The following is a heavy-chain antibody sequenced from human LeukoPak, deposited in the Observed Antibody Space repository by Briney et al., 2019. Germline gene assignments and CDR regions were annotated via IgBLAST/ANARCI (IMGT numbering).Heavy chain of an antibody. V-gene: IGHV3-23*01. D-gene: IGHD6-13*01. CDR3: AKDRIAAERPTHFDY. Sequence: GGSLRLSCAASGFTFSSYAMSWVRQAPGKGLEWVSAISGSGGSTYYADSVKGRFTISRDNSKNTLYLQMNSLRAEDTAVYYCAKDRIAAERPTHFDYWGQGTLVTVSS. CDR1: GFTFSSYA. CDR2: ISGSGGST. J-gene: IGHJ4*02.